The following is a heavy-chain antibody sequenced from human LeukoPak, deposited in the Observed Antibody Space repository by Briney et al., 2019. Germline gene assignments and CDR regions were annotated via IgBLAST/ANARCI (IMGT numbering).Heavy chain of an antibody. CDR3: TVNYCSGGSCYML. V-gene: IGHV3-73*01. D-gene: IGHD2-15*01. J-gene: IGHJ4*02. Sequence: PGGSLRLSCAASGFTFSGSVMHWVRQASGKGLEWVGRIRSKANNYATAYAASVKGRFTISRDDSKNTAYLQMNSLKTEDTAVYYCTVNYCSGGSCYMLWGQGTLVTVSS. CDR1: GFTFSGSV. CDR2: IRSKANNYAT.